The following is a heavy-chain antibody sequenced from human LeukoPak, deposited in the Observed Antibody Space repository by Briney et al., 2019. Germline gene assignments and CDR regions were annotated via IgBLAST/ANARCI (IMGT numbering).Heavy chain of an antibody. Sequence: SETLSLTXTVSGGSISSYYWSWIRQPPGKGLEWIGYIYYSGSTNYNPSLKSRVTISVDTSKNQFSLKLSSVTAADTAVYYCARVMLDYYYYMDVWGKGTTVTVSS. D-gene: IGHD3-10*02. CDR1: GGSISSYY. J-gene: IGHJ6*03. CDR2: IYYSGST. CDR3: ARVMLDYYYYMDV. V-gene: IGHV4-59*01.